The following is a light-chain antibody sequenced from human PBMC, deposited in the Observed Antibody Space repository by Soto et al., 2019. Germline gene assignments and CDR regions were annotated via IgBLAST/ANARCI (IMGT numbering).Light chain of an antibody. V-gene: IGKV1-8*01. CDR2: AAS. CDR1: QGISSY. J-gene: IGKJ3*01. CDR3: QHRDT. Sequence: AIRMTQSPASLSASTGDRVTITCRASQGISSYLAWYQQKPVKAPKLLIYAASTLQSGVPSRFSGSGSGTDFTLTISSLQPEDFATYYCQHRDTFGPGTKVDIK.